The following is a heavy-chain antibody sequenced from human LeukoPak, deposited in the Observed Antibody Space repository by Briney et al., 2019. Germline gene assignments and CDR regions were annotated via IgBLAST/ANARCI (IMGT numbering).Heavy chain of an antibody. Sequence: GGSLRLSCAASGFTFTNYARQWVRQAPGQGWEFVSAISNTGDITFYENSVKGRFAVSTDNSKNTVFLQMGSLRAEDMAVYYCARETATGTEMDYWGQGTLVTVSS. CDR1: GFTFTNYA. CDR3: ARETATGTEMDY. V-gene: IGHV3-64*01. CDR2: ISNTGDIT. D-gene: IGHD1-1*01. J-gene: IGHJ4*02.